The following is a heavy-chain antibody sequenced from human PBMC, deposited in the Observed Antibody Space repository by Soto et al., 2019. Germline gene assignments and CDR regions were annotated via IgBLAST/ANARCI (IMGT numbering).Heavy chain of an antibody. V-gene: IGHV1-3*01. CDR2: INAGNGNT. D-gene: IGHD6-6*01. Sequence: GASVKVSCKASGYTFTSYAMHWVRQAPGQRLEWMGWINAGNGNTKYSQKFQGRVTITRDTSASTAYMELSSLRSEDTAVYYCARALPRIPASRDGDYWGRGTLVTVSS. CDR1: GYTFTSYA. CDR3: ARALPRIPASRDGDY. J-gene: IGHJ4*02.